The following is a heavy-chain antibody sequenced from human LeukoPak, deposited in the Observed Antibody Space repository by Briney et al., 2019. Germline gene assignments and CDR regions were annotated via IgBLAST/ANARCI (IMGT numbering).Heavy chain of an antibody. V-gene: IGHV3-53*01. CDR1: GFTVSSNH. Sequence: GGSLRLSCAASGFTVSSNHMSWVRQAPGKGLEWVSVIYSGGSTYYADSVKGRFTISRDNSKNTLYLQMNSLRAEDTVVYYCARNTYYYDSSGYYYFGYWGQGSLVTVSS. D-gene: IGHD3-22*01. CDR2: IYSGGST. CDR3: ARNTYYYDSSGYYYFGY. J-gene: IGHJ4*02.